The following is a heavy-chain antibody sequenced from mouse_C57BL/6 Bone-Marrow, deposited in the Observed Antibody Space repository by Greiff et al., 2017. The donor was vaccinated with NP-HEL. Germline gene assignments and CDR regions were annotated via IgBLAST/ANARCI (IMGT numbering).Heavy chain of an antibody. CDR2: ISDGGSYT. Sequence: EVMLVESGGGLVKPGGSLKLSCAASGFTFSSYAMSWVRQTPEKRLEWVATISDGGSYTYYPDNVKGRFTISRDNAKNNLYLQMSHLKSEDTAMYYCARLGAMDYWGQGTSVTVSS. J-gene: IGHJ4*01. V-gene: IGHV5-4*03. D-gene: IGHD4-1*01. CDR1: GFTFSSYA. CDR3: ARLGAMDY.